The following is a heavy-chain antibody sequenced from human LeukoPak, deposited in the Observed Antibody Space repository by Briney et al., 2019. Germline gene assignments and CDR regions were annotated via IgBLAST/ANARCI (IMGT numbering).Heavy chain of an antibody. CDR2: ISSSGSTI. V-gene: IGHV3-11*04. J-gene: IGHJ4*02. Sequence: GGSLRLSCAASGFTFSGYYMSWIRQAPGKGLEWVSYISSSGSTIYYADSVKGRFTISRDNAKNSLYLQMNSLRAEDTAVYYCARERAYCGGDCWYFDYWGQGTLVTVSS. CDR3: ARERAYCGGDCWYFDY. D-gene: IGHD2-21*02. CDR1: GFTFSGYY.